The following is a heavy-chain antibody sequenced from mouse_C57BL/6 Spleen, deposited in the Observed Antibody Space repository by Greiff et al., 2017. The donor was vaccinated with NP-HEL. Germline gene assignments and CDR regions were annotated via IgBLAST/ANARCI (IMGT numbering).Heavy chain of an antibody. CDR1: GYSITSGYY. CDR2: ISYDGSN. Sequence: DVQLQESGPGLVKPSQSLSLTCSVTGYSITSGYYWNWIRQFPGNKLEWMGYISYDGSNNYNPSLKNRISITRDTSKNQFFLKLNSVTTEDTATYYCAIYYGNYEFAYWGQGTLVTVSA. V-gene: IGHV3-6*01. D-gene: IGHD2-1*01. J-gene: IGHJ3*01. CDR3: AIYYGNYEFAY.